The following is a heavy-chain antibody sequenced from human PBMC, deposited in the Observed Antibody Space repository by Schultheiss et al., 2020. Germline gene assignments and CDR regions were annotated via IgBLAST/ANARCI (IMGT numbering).Heavy chain of an antibody. CDR1: GGSISSGSYY. V-gene: IGHV4-61*02. D-gene: IGHD2/OR15-2a*01. CDR3: ARYLPYLCWFDP. J-gene: IGHJ5*02. Sequence: SETLSLTCTVSGGSISSGSYYWSWIRQPAGKGLEWIGRIYTSGSTNYNPSLKSRVTISVDTSKNQFSLKLSSVTAADTAVYYCARYLPYLCWFDPWGQGTLVTVSS. CDR2: IYTSGST.